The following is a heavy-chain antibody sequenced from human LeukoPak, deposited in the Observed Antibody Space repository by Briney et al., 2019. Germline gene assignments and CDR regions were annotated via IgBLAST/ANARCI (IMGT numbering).Heavy chain of an antibody. CDR2: ISAYNGNT. D-gene: IGHD5-12*01. CDR1: GYSFSTYG. CDR3: ARDFRYSGYDYDYYGMDV. V-gene: IGHV1-18*01. Sequence: ASVKVSCKTSGYSFSTYGISWVRQAPGQGLEWMGWISAYNGNTNYEQNLQGRLTMTTDTSTSTAYMELRSLRSDDTAVYYCARDFRYSGYDYDYYGMDVWGQGTTVTVSS. J-gene: IGHJ6*02.